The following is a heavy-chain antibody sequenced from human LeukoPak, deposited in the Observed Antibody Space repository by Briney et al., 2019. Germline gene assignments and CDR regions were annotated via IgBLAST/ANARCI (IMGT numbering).Heavy chain of an antibody. J-gene: IGHJ4*02. CDR2: ISYSGST. Sequence: ASETLSLTCTVSGDSISSSSYSWGWIRQPPGKGLEWIGTISYSGSTYYNPSLKSRVTISVDTSKNQFSLMLRSVTAADAAVYYCARHVTTVVTDFDNWGQGTLVTVSS. V-gene: IGHV4-39*01. D-gene: IGHD4-23*01. CDR3: ARHVTTVVTDFDN. CDR1: GDSISSSSYS.